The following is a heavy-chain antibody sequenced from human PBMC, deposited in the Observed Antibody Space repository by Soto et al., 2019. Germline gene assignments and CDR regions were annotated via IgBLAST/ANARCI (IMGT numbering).Heavy chain of an antibody. CDR3: APLSEGFDY. CDR1: GFTFDDYA. CDR2: ISWNSGSI. V-gene: IGHV3-9*01. D-gene: IGHD3-16*02. J-gene: IGHJ4*02. Sequence: EVQLVESGGGLVQPGRSLRLSCAASGFTFDDYAMHWVRQAPGKGLEWVSGISWNSGSIGYADSVKGRFTISRDNAKNSLYLQMNSLRAEDTGLYYCAPLSEGFDYWGQGTLVTVSS.